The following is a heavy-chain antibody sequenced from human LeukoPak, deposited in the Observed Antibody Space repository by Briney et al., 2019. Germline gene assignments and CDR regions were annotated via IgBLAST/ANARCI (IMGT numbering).Heavy chain of an antibody. D-gene: IGHD3-22*01. CDR1: GGSISSGDYY. CDR3: ARVKSDYDSSGYYQYYFDY. J-gene: IGHJ4*02. Sequence: SETLSLTCTVSGGSISSGDYYWSWIRQPPGTGLEWIGYIYYSGSTYYNPSLKSRVTISVDTSKNQFSLKLSSVTAADTAVYYCARVKSDYDSSGYYQYYFDYWGQGTLVTVSS. V-gene: IGHV4-30-4*01. CDR2: IYYSGST.